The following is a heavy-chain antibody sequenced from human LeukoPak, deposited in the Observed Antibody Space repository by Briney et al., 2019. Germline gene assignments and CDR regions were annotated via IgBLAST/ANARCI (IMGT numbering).Heavy chain of an antibody. V-gene: IGHV3-23*01. D-gene: IGHD1-26*01. CDR3: AKDLGWELPAEAY. CDR2: IYGSGVSI. CDR1: GFTFKNYV. Sequence: PGGSLRLSCVASGFTFKNYVMNWVRPAPGKGLEWLATIYGSGVSISYADSVKGRFTISRDNSNNTLYLQMNSLRAEDTAMYYCAKDLGWELPAEAYWGQGTLVTVSS. J-gene: IGHJ4*02.